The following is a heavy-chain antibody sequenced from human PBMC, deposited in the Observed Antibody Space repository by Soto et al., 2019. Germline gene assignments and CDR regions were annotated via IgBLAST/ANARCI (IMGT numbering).Heavy chain of an antibody. Sequence: PSDTQSLTCIVSGGSLSDYFGSWILHPPGMAMEWIGEINHLGSINYNQSRKSRVTMSVDTSKNQSSLTLNSVTAADTATYYCARGGISHWAYFYYMDVWDRGTTVTISS. CDR3: ARGGISHWAYFYYMDV. D-gene: IGHD2-21*01. CDR2: INHLGSI. V-gene: IGHV4-34*01. CDR1: GGSLSDYF. J-gene: IGHJ6*03.